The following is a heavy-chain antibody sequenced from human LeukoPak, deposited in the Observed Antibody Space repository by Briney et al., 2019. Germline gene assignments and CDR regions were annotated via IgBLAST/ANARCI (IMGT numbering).Heavy chain of an antibody. Sequence: SETLSLTCVVSGCTIITNDYWWGWIRQPPGKGREWIATIGHTETTYYNVALKSSATITVNTPNNMFPLRLNSVAAADTAVYYCSRRRDVYNQLDDWGQGTLVTVSS. CDR3: SRRRDVYNQLDD. V-gene: IGHV4-39*01. CDR2: IGHTETT. J-gene: IGHJ4*02. CDR1: GCTIITNDYW. D-gene: IGHD5-24*01.